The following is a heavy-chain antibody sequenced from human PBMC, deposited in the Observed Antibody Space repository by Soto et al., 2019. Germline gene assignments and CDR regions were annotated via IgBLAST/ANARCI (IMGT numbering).Heavy chain of an antibody. Sequence: SGPTLVNPTQTLTLTCTFSGFSLSTSGVGVGWIRQPPGKALEWLALIFWDDDKRYSPSLASRLTITKDTSKNQVVLTMTNMDPLDTATYSCARTTRDGYTHAGPYYFDYWGQGTLVTSPQ. J-gene: IGHJ4*02. D-gene: IGHD1-1*01. CDR1: GFSLSTSGVG. CDR2: IFWDDDK. V-gene: IGHV2-5*02. CDR3: ARTTRDGYTHAGPYYFDY.